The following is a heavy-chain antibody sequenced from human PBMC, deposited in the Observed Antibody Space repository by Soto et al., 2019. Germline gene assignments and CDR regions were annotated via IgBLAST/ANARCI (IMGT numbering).Heavy chain of an antibody. Sequence: QVQLVQSGAEVKKPGSSVKVSCKASGGTFSSYAISWVRQAPRQGLEWMGGISPIFGTANYAQKFQGRVTITAEESTSAAYMELSSLRCEDTAVYYCAGAPWYYDSSGYYQFDYWGQGTLVTVSS. CDR3: AGAPWYYDSSGYYQFDY. CDR2: ISPIFGTA. V-gene: IGHV1-69*01. D-gene: IGHD3-22*01. CDR1: GGTFSSYA. J-gene: IGHJ4*02.